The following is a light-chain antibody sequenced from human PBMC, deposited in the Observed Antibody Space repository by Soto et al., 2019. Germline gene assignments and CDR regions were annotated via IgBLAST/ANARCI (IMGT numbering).Light chain of an antibody. CDR1: SGYSSYA. J-gene: IGLJ3*02. CDR2: INSDGSH. V-gene: IGLV4-69*01. CDR3: QTWVTGSWV. Sequence: QLVLTQSPSASASLGASVKLTCTLSSGYSSYAIAWHQQQPEKGPRYLMNINSDGSHSKRDGIPDRFSGSSSGAERYLTISSLQSEDEADYFCQTWVTGSWVFGGGTKLTVL.